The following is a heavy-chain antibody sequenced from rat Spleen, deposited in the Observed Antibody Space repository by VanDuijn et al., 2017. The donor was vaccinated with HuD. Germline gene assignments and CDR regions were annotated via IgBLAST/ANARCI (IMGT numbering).Heavy chain of an antibody. CDR1: GFTFRNFD. J-gene: IGHJ2*01. Sequence: EVQLVESGGGLVQPGRSLKLSCAVSGFTFRNFDMAWVRQAPTKGLEWVTSISPSGVTYYPDSVKGRFTISRDNAKSTLYLQMNSLRSEDTATYYCTREHYDGSYYPFDYWGQGVMVTVSS. V-gene: IGHV5-27*01. CDR3: TREHYDGSYYPFDY. CDR2: ISPSGVT. D-gene: IGHD1-12*02.